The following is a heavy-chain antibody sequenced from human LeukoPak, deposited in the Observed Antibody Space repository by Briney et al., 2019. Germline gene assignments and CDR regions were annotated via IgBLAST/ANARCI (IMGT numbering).Heavy chain of an antibody. CDR3: ARDPTGYSSNPPYFDY. D-gene: IGHD6-13*01. CDR1: GFTFSTYW. V-gene: IGHV3-21*01. Sequence: GGSLRLSCAASGFTFSTYWMSWVRLAPGKGLEWVSSISSSSSYIYYADSVKGRFTISRDNAKNSLYLQMNSLRAEDTAVYYCARDPTGYSSNPPYFDYWGQGTLVTVSS. CDR2: ISSSSSYI. J-gene: IGHJ4*02.